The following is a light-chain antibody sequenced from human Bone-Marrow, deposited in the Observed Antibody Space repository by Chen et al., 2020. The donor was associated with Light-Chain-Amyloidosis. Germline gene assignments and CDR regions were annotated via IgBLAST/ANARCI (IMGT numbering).Light chain of an antibody. J-gene: IGLJ3*02. CDR2: EDD. CDR3: QSYQGSSQGV. CDR1: SCSIATNY. V-gene: IGLV6-57*01. Sequence: NFMLTQPHSVSESPGKTVIISCPPSSCSIATNYVQWYQQRPGSSPTTVIYEDDKIPSGVPDRFSGSIDRSSNSASLTISGLKTEDEADYYCQSYQGSSQGVFGGGTKLTVL.